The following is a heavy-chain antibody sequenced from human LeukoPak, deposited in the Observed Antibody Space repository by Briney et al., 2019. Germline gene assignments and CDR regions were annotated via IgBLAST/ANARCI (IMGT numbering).Heavy chain of an antibody. Sequence: ASVKVSCRTSGYTFTGNYMHWLRQAPGQGLEWMGRINPNSGGTNYAQRFQGRVTVTRDTSISTAYMELSRLRSDDTAVYYCARGSSTSLLTVLGDYWGQGTLVTVSS. CDR2: INPNSGGT. V-gene: IGHV1-2*06. D-gene: IGHD2-2*01. CDR3: ARGSSTSLLTVLGDY. J-gene: IGHJ4*02. CDR1: GYTFTGNY.